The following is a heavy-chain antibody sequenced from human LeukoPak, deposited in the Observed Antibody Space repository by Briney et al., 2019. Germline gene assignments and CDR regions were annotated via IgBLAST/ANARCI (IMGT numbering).Heavy chain of an antibody. CDR1: GRAFSAYE. J-gene: IGHJ4*02. CDR2: ISTDGYTT. V-gene: IGHV3-74*01. CDR3: VVGGSPGY. D-gene: IGHD2-15*01. Sequence: GGYLRLSCAASGRAFSAYEMHWVREAPRKGLVWVSRISTDGYTTDYADFVQGRFTASRDNTKNTWSLEMNSLRAEDTAVYYCVVGGSPGYWGQGTLVTVSS.